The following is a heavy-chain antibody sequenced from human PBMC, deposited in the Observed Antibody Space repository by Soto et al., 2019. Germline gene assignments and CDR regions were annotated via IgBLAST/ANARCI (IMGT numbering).Heavy chain of an antibody. D-gene: IGHD6-19*01. V-gene: IGHV4-4*07. Sequence: QVQLQESGPGLVKPSETLSLTCTVSGGSISSYYWSWIRQPAGKGPEWIGRIYTSGSTNYNPSLKSRVTMSVDTSKNQFSLKLSSVTAADTAVYYCARDRFIAVADNYYYGMDVWGQGTTVTVSS. J-gene: IGHJ6*02. CDR1: GGSISSYY. CDR3: ARDRFIAVADNYYYGMDV. CDR2: IYTSGST.